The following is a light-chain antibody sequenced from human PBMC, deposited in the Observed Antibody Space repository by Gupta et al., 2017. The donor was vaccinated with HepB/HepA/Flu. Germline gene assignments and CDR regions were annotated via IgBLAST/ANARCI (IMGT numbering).Light chain of an antibody. CDR3: MQTLQTRLT. CDR2: LGS. CDR1: QSLLHSNGYNY. Sequence: DIVMTQSPLSLPVTPGEPAYISCRSSQSLLHSNGYNYLDWYLQKPGQSPQLLIYLGSNRASGVPDRFSGSGSGTDFTLKIIRVEAEDVGVYYCMQTLQTRLTFGGGTKVEIK. V-gene: IGKV2-28*01. J-gene: IGKJ4*01.